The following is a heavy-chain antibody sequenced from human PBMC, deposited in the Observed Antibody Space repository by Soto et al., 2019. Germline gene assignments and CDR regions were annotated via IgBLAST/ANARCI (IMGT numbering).Heavy chain of an antibody. J-gene: IGHJ6*02. V-gene: IGHV5-51*01. Sequence: GESLKISCKGSGYSFNSHWIGWVRQMPGKGLEWMGIIYPGDSDTRYSPSFQGQVTISADKSTNTAYLEWSSLKSSDTAMYYCARGDPLLWFGEKVYYGMDVWGQGTTVTVSS. CDR2: IYPGDSDT. CDR3: ARGDPLLWFGEKVYYGMDV. D-gene: IGHD3-10*01. CDR1: GYSFNSHW.